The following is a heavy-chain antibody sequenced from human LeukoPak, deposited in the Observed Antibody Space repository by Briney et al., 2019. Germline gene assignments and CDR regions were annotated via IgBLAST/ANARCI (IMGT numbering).Heavy chain of an antibody. CDR1: GDSISSSRDY. V-gene: IGHV4-39*01. CDR2: IYYSGST. J-gene: IGHJ3*02. Sequence: SETLSLTCTVSGDSISSSRDYWGWIRQPPGKGLEWIGSIYYSGSTDYNPSLKSRVTMSVETSKNQFSLNLSSVTAEDTAVYYCARGTGWYGRPDAFDIWGQGTMVTVSS. CDR3: ARGTGWYGRPDAFDI. D-gene: IGHD2-15*01.